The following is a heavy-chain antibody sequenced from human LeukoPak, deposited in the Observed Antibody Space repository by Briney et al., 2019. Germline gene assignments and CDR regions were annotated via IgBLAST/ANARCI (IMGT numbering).Heavy chain of an antibody. V-gene: IGHV3-15*01. CDR3: TAGALGWGSFGYMPGG. D-gene: IGHD3-16*01. CDR1: GFTFSNAW. CDR2: IKSKTDGGTT. J-gene: IGHJ4*02. Sequence: GGSLRLSCAASGFTFSNAWMSWVRQAPGKGLEWVGRIKSKTDGGTTDYAAPVKGRFTISRDDSKNTLYLQMNSLKTEDTAVYYCTAGALGWGSFGYMPGGWGQGTLVTVSS.